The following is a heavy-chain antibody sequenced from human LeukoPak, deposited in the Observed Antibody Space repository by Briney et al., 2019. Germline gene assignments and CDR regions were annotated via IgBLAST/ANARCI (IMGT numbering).Heavy chain of an antibody. D-gene: IGHD6-13*01. V-gene: IGHV3-30-3*01. CDR2: ISYDGSNK. J-gene: IGHJ4*02. Sequence: GGSLRLSCAASGFTFSSYAMHWVRKAPGKGLGWVAVISYDGSNKYYADSVKGRFTISRDNSKNTRYLQMNSLRAEDTAVYYCAREASSSWFDFDYWGQGTLVTVSS. CDR1: GFTFSSYA. CDR3: AREASSSWFDFDY.